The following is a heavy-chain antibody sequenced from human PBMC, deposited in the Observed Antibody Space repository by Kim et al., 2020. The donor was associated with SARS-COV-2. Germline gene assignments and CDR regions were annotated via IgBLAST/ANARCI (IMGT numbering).Heavy chain of an antibody. CDR2: IYYSGST. D-gene: IGHD2-21*02. V-gene: IGHV4-31*03. Sequence: SETLSLTCTVSGGSISSGGYYWSWIRQHPGKGLEWIGYIYYSGSTYYNPSLKSRVTISVDTSKNKFSLKLSSVTAADTAVYYCARAPYCGGDCLQYYFDYWGQGTLVTVSS. CDR1: GGSISSGGYY. CDR3: ARAPYCGGDCLQYYFDY. J-gene: IGHJ4*02.